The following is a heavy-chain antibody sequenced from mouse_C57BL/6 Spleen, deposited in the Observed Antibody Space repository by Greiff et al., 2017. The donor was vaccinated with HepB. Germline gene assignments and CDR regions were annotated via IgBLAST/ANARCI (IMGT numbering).Heavy chain of an antibody. V-gene: IGHV14-4*01. CDR3: TKGDYFDY. CDR1: GFNIKDDY. CDR2: IDPENGDT. Sequence: EVQLQQSGAELVRPGASVKLSCTASGFNIKDDYMHWVKQRPEQGLEWIGWIDPENGDTEYASKFQGKATITADPSSNTAYLQLSSLTSEDTAVYYCTKGDYFDYWGQGTTLTVSS. J-gene: IGHJ2*01.